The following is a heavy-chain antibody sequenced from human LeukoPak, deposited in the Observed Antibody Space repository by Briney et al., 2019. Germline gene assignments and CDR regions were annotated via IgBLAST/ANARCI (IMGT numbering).Heavy chain of an antibody. CDR2: IYYSGST. CDR3: ARGYTAMVPYYYYGMDV. Sequence: SETLSLTCTVSGGSISSYYWSWIRQPPGKGLEWIGYIYYSGSTNYNPSLKSRVTISVDTSKNQFSLKLSSVTAADTAAYYCARGYTAMVPYYYYGMDVWGQGTTVTVSS. CDR1: GGSISSYY. J-gene: IGHJ6*02. D-gene: IGHD5-18*01. V-gene: IGHV4-59*01.